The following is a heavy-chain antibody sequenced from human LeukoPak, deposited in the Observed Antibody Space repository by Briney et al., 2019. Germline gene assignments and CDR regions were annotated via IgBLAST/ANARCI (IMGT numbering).Heavy chain of an antibody. CDR2: ISSSSSYT. Sequence: PGGSLRLSCAASGFTFSDYYMTWIRQAPGKGLEWLSYISSSSSYTNYADSVKGRFTISTDNAKNSLYLQMNSLRAEDTAVYYCARDLKGSAWYVDYWGQGTLVTVSS. V-gene: IGHV3-11*05. CDR1: GFTFSDYY. D-gene: IGHD6-19*01. CDR3: ARDLKGSAWYVDY. J-gene: IGHJ4*02.